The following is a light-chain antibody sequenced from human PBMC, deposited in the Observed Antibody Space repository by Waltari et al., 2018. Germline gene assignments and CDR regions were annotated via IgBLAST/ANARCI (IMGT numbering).Light chain of an antibody. J-gene: IGKJ1*01. CDR1: QSVLYSSNNKNY. V-gene: IGKV4-1*01. CDR3: QQYYTTPPWT. CDR2: WAS. Sequence: DIVMTQSPDSLAVSLGERATINRKSSQSVLYSSNNKNYLAWYQQKLGQPPKLLIYWASTRESGVTDRFSGSGSGTDFTLTISSLQAEDVAVYYCQQYYTTPPWTFGQGTKVEIK.